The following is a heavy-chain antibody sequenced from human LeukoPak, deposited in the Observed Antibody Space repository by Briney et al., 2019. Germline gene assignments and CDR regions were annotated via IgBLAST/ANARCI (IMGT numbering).Heavy chain of an antibody. V-gene: IGHV3-23*01. CDR3: ARGHCSSTSCYGSDY. CDR2: VTGGGGTT. D-gene: IGHD2-2*01. Sequence: GGSLRLSCAASGFTFSNYWMHWVRQAPGKGLVWVSTVTGGGGTTYYADSVKGRFTISRDNSKNTVYLQLNSLRADDTAVYYCARGHCSSTSCYGSDYWGQGTLVTVSS. J-gene: IGHJ4*02. CDR1: GFTFSNYW.